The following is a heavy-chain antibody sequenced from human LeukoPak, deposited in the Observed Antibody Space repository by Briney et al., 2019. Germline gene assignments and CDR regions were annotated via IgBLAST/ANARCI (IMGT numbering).Heavy chain of an antibody. Sequence: ASVKVSCRASGYTFTSYYMHWMRQAPGQGPEWMGIINPRGGSTDYAQKFQGRVTMTSDTSTSTAYMELRSLRSDETGVYYCAREVHAETYYYDSSGYYYAFDIWGQGTMVTVSS. J-gene: IGHJ3*02. CDR1: GYTFTSYY. CDR3: AREVHAETYYYDSSGYYYAFDI. D-gene: IGHD3-22*01. V-gene: IGHV1-46*01. CDR2: INPRGGST.